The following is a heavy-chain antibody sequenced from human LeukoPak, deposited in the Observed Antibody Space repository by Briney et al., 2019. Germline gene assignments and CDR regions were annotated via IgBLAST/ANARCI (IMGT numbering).Heavy chain of an antibody. Sequence: GESLKISCKGSGYSFTSYWIGWVRPMPGKGLEWMGIIYPGDSDTRYSPSFQGQVTISADKSISTAYLQWSSLKASDTAMYYCARSYCSSTSCAAFDIWGQGTMVTVSS. V-gene: IGHV5-51*01. CDR2: IYPGDSDT. D-gene: IGHD2-2*01. CDR3: ARSYCSSTSCAAFDI. J-gene: IGHJ3*02. CDR1: GYSFTSYW.